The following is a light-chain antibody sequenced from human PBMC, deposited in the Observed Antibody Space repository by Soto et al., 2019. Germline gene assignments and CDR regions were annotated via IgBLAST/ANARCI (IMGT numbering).Light chain of an antibody. V-gene: IGKV3D-15*01. CDR1: QSINSD. CDR2: GAS. J-gene: IGKJ4*01. Sequence: EIVMTQSPATLSVSPGETTRLSCRASQSINSDVAWYKQKVGQTPRLLIHGASTRATGIAARFSGSGSGTEFTLTISGLQSEDFDTYYCQQYNNWPVTFGGGTKVEIK. CDR3: QQYNNWPVT.